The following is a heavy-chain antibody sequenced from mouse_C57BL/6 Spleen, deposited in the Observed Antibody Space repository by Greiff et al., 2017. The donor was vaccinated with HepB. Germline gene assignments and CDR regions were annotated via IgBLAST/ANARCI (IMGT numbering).Heavy chain of an antibody. CDR1: GFTFSSYA. D-gene: IGHD1-1*01. V-gene: IGHV5-4*01. CDR3: ARDIYYDGSRNYAMDY. J-gene: IGHJ4*01. Sequence: EVKLVESGGGLVKPGGSLKLSCAASGFTFSSYAMSWVRQTPEKRLEWVATISDGGSYTYYPDNVKGRFTISRDNAKNNLYLQMSHLKSEDKAMYYCARDIYYDGSRNYAMDYWGQGTSVTVSS. CDR2: ISDGGSYT.